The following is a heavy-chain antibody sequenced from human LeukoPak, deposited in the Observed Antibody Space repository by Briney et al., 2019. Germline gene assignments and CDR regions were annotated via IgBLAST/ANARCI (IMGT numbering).Heavy chain of an antibody. CDR3: ARDTDIVVVPAATGLDY. CDR2: INPSSGDT. V-gene: IGHV1-2*06. J-gene: IGHJ4*02. D-gene: IGHD2-2*01. CDR1: GYIFSGYY. Sequence: ASVKVSCKASGYIFSGYYMHWVRQAPGQGLEWMGRINPSSGDTNYAQKFQGRVTTTRDTSFSTAYMELRRLRSDDTAVYYCARDTDIVVVPAATGLDYWGQGTLVTVSS.